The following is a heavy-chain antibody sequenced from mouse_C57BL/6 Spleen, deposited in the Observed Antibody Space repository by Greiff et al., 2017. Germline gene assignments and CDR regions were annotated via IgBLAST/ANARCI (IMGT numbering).Heavy chain of an antibody. CDR3: ARYGATVVDYFDY. CDR1: GYTFTSYW. D-gene: IGHD1-1*01. J-gene: IGHJ2*01. Sequence: QVQLQQPGAELVKPGASVKLSCKASGYTFTSYWMHWVQQRPGRGLEWIGRIDPNSGGTKYDEKFKSKATLTVDKPSSTAYMQLSSLTSEDSAVYYGARYGATVVDYFDYWGQGTTLTVSS. CDR2: IDPNSGGT. V-gene: IGHV1-72*01.